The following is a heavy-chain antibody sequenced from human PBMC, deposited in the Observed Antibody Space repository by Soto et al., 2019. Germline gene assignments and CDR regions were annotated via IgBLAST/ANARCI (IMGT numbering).Heavy chain of an antibody. CDR2: ISSSSSYI. J-gene: IGHJ3*02. D-gene: IGHD3-22*01. CDR1: VLTFSSYS. V-gene: IGHV3-21*01. CDR3: ARDRNYYDSSGYPDAFDI. Sequence: GTLRLSCAASVLTFSSYSMNWVRQAPGKGLEWVSSISSSSSYIYYADSVKGRFTISRDNAKNSLYLQMNSLRAEDTAVYYCARDRNYYDSSGYPDAFDIWGQGTMVTVSS.